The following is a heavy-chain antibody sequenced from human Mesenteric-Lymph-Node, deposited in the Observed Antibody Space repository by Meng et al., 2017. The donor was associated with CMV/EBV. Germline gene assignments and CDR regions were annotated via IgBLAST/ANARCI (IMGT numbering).Heavy chain of an antibody. V-gene: IGHV4-39*07. CDR2: MYYGGST. CDR3: ATTPRRFGGS. D-gene: IGHD3-10*01. Sequence: SETLSLTCTVSGDSIRSGSSYWGWIRHTPGKGLEWIGNMYYGGSTYYNPSLKSRVTISVDTSKNQFSLKLSSVTAADTAVYYCATTPRRFGGSWGQGTLVTVSS. J-gene: IGHJ5*02. CDR1: GDSIRSGSSY.